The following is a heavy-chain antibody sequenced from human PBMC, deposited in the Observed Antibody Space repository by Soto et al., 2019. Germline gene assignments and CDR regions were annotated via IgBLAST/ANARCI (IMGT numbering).Heavy chain of an antibody. J-gene: IGHJ3*02. CDR2: ISYDGSNK. V-gene: IGHV3-30*18. CDR1: GFTFSSYG. CDR3: AKDYYYGSGSYYKRRSDAFDI. D-gene: IGHD3-10*01. Sequence: GGSLRLSCAASGFTFSSYGMHWVRQAPGKGLEWVAVISYDGSNKYYADSVKGRFTISRDNSKNTLYLQMNSLRAEDTAVYYCAKDYYYGSGSYYKRRSDAFDIWGQGTMVTVSS.